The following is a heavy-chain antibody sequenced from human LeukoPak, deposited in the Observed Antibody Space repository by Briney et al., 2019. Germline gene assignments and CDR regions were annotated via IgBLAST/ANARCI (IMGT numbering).Heavy chain of an antibody. CDR3: ARGYGGLQYYYYYMDV. Sequence: GASVKVSCTASGYSFSGYYLHWVRQAPGQGLEWVGWINPNNGDTNYAQNFRGWVTMTRDTSISTGYMEMSRLRFDDTAVYYCARGYGGLQYYYYYMDVWGKGTTVTVSS. CDR1: GYSFSGYY. D-gene: IGHD4-23*01. V-gene: IGHV1-2*04. J-gene: IGHJ6*03. CDR2: INPNNGDT.